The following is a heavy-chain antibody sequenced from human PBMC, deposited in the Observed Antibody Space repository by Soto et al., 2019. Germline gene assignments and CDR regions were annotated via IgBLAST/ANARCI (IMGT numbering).Heavy chain of an antibody. J-gene: IGHJ6*02. CDR1: GYTFTSYA. CDR3: ARGKVLRFLEWLPPYYYGMDV. CDR2: INAGNGNT. V-gene: IGHV1-3*01. Sequence: VASVKVSCKASGYTFTSYAMHWVRQAPGQRLEWMGWINAGNGNTKYSQKFQGRVTITRDTSASTAYMELSSLRSEDTAVYYCARGKVLRFLEWLPPYYYGMDVWGQGTTVTVSS. D-gene: IGHD3-3*01.